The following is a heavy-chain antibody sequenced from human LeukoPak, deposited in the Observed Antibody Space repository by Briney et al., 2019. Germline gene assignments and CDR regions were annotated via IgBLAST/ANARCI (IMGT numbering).Heavy chain of an antibody. Sequence: ASVKVSCKAPGYTFTGYYMHWVRQAPGQGLEWMGWINPNSGGTNYAQKFQGRVTMARDTSISTAYMELSRLRSDDTAVYYCAREPHYYGSGSGDYWGQGTLVTVSP. D-gene: IGHD3-10*01. J-gene: IGHJ4*02. CDR1: GYTFTGYY. CDR2: INPNSGGT. V-gene: IGHV1-2*02. CDR3: AREPHYYGSGSGDY.